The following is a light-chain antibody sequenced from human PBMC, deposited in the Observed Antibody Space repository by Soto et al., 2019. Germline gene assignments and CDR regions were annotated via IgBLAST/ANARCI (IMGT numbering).Light chain of an antibody. CDR2: AAS. V-gene: IGKV1-27*01. CDR3: QKYDRVPGT. Sequence: DIQMTQSPSSLSASVGDRVTITCRASQGINIYLAWYQQKPGKVPKLLIYAASTLQSGVPSRFSGSGSGTDFTLTISRLQPEDVATYYCQKYDRVPGTFGQGTKVEIK. CDR1: QGINIY. J-gene: IGKJ1*01.